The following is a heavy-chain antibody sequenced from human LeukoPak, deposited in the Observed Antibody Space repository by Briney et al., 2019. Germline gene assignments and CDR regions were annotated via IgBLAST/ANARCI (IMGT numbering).Heavy chain of an antibody. J-gene: IGHJ4*02. V-gene: IGHV3-43*02. Sequence: GGSLRLSCAAAGFTFNKYAMTWVPQAPGKGRECVSLISGDGGSTYYADSVKGRFTISRDNSKNSLYLQMNSLRTEDTALYYCAKGPNYYGSGSYFDYWGLGTLVTVSS. CDR3: AKGPNYYGSGSYFDY. CDR1: GFTFNKYA. CDR2: ISGDGGST. D-gene: IGHD3-10*01.